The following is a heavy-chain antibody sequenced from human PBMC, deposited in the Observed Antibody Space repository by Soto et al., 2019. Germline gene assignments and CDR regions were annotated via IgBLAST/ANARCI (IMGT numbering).Heavy chain of an antibody. Sequence: GGSLRLSCAASGFTFSSYWMHWVRQAPGKGPVWVSRINSDGSSTSYADSVKGRFTISRDNAKSTLYLQMNSLRAEDTAVYYCASASKRVYWGQGTLVTVSS. V-gene: IGHV3-74*01. CDR3: ASASKRVY. CDR1: GFTFSSYW. CDR2: INSDGSST. J-gene: IGHJ4*02.